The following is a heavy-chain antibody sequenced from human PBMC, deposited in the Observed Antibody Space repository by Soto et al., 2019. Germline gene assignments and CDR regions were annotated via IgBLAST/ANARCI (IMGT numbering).Heavy chain of an antibody. CDR2: IYPGDSDT. J-gene: IGHJ6*02. Sequence: GESLKISCQGLGYIFTSYWIGWVRQMPGKGLEWMGIIYPGDSDTRYSPSFQGQVTISADKSISTAYLQWSSLKASDTAMYYCARRGWSSHHGMDVWGQGTTGTVS. CDR3: ARRGWSSHHGMDV. CDR1: GYIFTSYW. D-gene: IGHD3-22*01. V-gene: IGHV5-51*01.